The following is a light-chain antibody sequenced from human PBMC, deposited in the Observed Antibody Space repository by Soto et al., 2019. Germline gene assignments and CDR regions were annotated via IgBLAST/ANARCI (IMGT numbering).Light chain of an antibody. CDR2: AAS. Sequence: DIQMTQSPSSLSASVGSRVTITCRASQNVNIYLNWYQQKPGKAPKLLIYAASSLQSGVPSRFSGDGSGTHFTLTTSSLRPEDFAAYYCQQSYITPYTFGQGTKLEIK. J-gene: IGKJ2*01. CDR3: QQSYITPYT. CDR1: QNVNIY. V-gene: IGKV1-39*01.